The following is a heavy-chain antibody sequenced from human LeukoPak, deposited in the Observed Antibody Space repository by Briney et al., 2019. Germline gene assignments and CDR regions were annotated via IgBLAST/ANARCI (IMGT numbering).Heavy chain of an antibody. J-gene: IGHJ4*02. CDR3: ARDQYYDSSGYFDY. D-gene: IGHD3-22*01. CDR1: GYTFTSYG. V-gene: IGHV1-18*01. Sequence: ASVKVSCKASGYTFTSYGISWVRQAPGQGLEWMGWISAYNGSTNYAQKLQGRVTMTTDTSTSTAYMELRSLRSDDTAVYYCARDQYYDSSGYFDYWGQGTLVTVSS. CDR2: ISAYNGST.